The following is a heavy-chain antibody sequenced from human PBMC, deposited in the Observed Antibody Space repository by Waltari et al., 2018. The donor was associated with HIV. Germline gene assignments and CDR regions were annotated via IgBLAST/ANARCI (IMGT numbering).Heavy chain of an antibody. Sequence: EVQLVETGRGLIQPGGSLSLSCAASGLAVSSNHMSWVRQAPGKGLEWVSVSYSDGSTYYADSVKGRFTISRDNSKNTLYLQMNSPRADDTAVYYCARVKGDFWSGYYADYWGQGTLVSVSS. D-gene: IGHD3-3*01. V-gene: IGHV3-53*02. CDR3: ARVKGDFWSGYYADY. CDR1: GLAVSSNH. CDR2: SYSDGST. J-gene: IGHJ4*02.